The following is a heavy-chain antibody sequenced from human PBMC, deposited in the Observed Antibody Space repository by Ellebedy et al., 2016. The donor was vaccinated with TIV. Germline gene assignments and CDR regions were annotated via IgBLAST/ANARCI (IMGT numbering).Heavy chain of an antibody. J-gene: IGHJ5*02. CDR3: ARGLFDIAAAGLGKNWYDP. V-gene: IGHV3-33*01. CDR2: IWYDGSNK. D-gene: IGHD6-13*01. CDR1: GFTFSTYS. Sequence: GESLKISCAASGFTFSTYSMHWVRQAPGKGLEWVAVIWYDGSNKYYADSVKGRFTISRDNPKNTLDLQMNSLRAEDTAVYYCARGLFDIAAAGLGKNWYDPWGQGTLVTVSS.